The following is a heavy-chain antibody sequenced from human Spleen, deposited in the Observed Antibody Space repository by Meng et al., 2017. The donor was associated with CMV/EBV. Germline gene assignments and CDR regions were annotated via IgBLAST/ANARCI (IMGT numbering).Heavy chain of an antibody. Sequence: SVKVSCKASGDTFSNYAISWVRQAPGQGLEWMGGIIPTLGVTNYAQRFQGRLTITADKSTSTAYMALSSLRSEDTAGYHCARDFKRRRGIFGTFSGGHYGLDVWGQGTTVTVSS. CDR3: ARDFKRRRGIFGTFSGGHYGLDV. J-gene: IGHJ6*02. V-gene: IGHV1-69*10. CDR1: GDTFSNYA. CDR2: IIPTLGVT. D-gene: IGHD3-3*01.